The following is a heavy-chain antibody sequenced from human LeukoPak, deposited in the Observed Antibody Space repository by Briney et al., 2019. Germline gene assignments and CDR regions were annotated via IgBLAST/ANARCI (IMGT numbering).Heavy chain of an antibody. D-gene: IGHD4-17*01. CDR2: INHSGST. CDR3: ARASDYGDYA. CDR1: GGSFSGYY. V-gene: IGHV4-34*01. Sequence: EPSETLSLTCAVYGGSFSGYYWSWIRQPPGKGLEWIGEINHSGSTNYNPSLKSRVTISVDTSKNQFSLKLSSVTAADTAVYYCARASDYGDYAGGQGTLVTVSP. J-gene: IGHJ4*02.